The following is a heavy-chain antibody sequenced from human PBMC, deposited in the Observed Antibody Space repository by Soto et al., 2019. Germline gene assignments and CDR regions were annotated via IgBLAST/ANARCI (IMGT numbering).Heavy chain of an antibody. CDR2: ISGSGGST. CDR1: GFTFSSYA. Sequence: GGSLRLSCAAFGFTFSSYAMSWVRQGTGKGLEWVSAISGSGGSTYYADSVKGRFTISRDNSKNTLYLQMNSLRAEDTAVYYCAKDGPYYYGSGSYLYYWGQGTLVTVSS. J-gene: IGHJ4*02. V-gene: IGHV3-23*01. D-gene: IGHD3-10*01. CDR3: AKDGPYYYGSGSYLYY.